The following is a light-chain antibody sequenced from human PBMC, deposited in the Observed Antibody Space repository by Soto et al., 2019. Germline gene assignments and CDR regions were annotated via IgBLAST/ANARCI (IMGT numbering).Light chain of an antibody. CDR3: QQYNSYPRT. CDR1: QSVRNN. J-gene: IGKJ1*01. V-gene: IGKV3-15*01. CDR2: GAS. Sequence: EIVMSQSPATLSVSPGERATLSCRASQSVRNNLAWYQQRPGQAPRLLMYGASTRPSGIPARFTGGGSGTDFTLTITSLQSEDFATYYCQQYNSYPRTFGQGTKVEIK.